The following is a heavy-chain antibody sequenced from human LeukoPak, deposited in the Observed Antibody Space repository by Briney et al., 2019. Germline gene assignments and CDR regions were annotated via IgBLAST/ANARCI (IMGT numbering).Heavy chain of an antibody. D-gene: IGHD2-15*01. J-gene: IGHJ3*02. CDR3: AKDLDSAAFDT. Sequence: ASVTVSCRASGYTFTTYAINWVRQAPGQGLEYMGWIRTNTGSPTYAQGFTGRFVFSLDTSVNTAYPQISSLKAEDTAVYYCAKDLDSAAFDTWGQGTMVTVSS. V-gene: IGHV7-4-1*02. CDR2: IRTNTGSP. CDR1: GYTFTTYA.